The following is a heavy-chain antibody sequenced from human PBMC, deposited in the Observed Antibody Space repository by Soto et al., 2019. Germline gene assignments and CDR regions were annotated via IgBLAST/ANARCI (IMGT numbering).Heavy chain of an antibody. J-gene: IGHJ4*02. D-gene: IGHD6-19*01. Sequence: QVQLVESGGGVVQPGRSLRLSCAASGFTFSSYAMHWVRQAPGKGLEWVAVISYDGSNKYYADSVKGRFTISRDNSKNTLYLQMNSLRAEDTAVYYCAGGTGIAVAGIGANFDYWGQGTLVTVSS. CDR3: AGGTGIAVAGIGANFDY. CDR1: GFTFSSYA. CDR2: ISYDGSNK. V-gene: IGHV3-30-3*01.